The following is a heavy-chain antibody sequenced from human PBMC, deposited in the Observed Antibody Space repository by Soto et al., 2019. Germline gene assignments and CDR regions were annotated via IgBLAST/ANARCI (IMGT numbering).Heavy chain of an antibody. V-gene: IGHV3-23*01. Sequence: EVQILESGGGLVQPGGSLRLACVVSGFNFNDYAMSWVRQAPGKGLEWMSVISGSGGKTYYADSVKGRFTISRDNSENTLFLQVNSLRAEDTADFYCGTPARASAAGAEGHEYGMAVWGQGSTVIVSS. J-gene: IGHJ6*02. CDR1: GFNFNDYA. CDR3: GTPARASAAGAEGHEYGMAV. D-gene: IGHD3-10*01. CDR2: ISGSGGKT.